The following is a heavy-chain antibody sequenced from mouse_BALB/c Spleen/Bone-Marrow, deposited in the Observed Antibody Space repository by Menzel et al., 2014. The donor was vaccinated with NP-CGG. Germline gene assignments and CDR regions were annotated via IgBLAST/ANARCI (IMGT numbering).Heavy chain of an antibody. Sequence: LVESGPGLVKPSQSLSLTCSVTGYSITSGYYWNWIRQFPGNKLEWMGYISYDGSNNYNPSLKNRISITRDTSKNQFFLKLNSVTTEDTATYYCARDLLWSYWGQGTSVTVSS. V-gene: IGHV3-6*02. CDR2: ISYDGSN. J-gene: IGHJ4*01. D-gene: IGHD2-1*01. CDR1: GYSITSGYY. CDR3: ARDLLWSY.